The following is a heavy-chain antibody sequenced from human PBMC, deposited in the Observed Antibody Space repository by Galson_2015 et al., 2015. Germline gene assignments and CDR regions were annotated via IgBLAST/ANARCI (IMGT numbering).Heavy chain of an antibody. CDR3: AGFYGSGSHTWFDP. Sequence: ETLSLTCSVSGGSFSNYYWSWIRPPPGKGLEWLGHISNSGTSNYKPSLQSRATISLDTSQNPFFLKLSFLTAADTAVYFCAGFYGSGSHTWFDPWGQGTLVTVSS. CDR2: ISNSGTS. J-gene: IGHJ5*02. D-gene: IGHD3-10*01. CDR1: GGSFSNYY. V-gene: IGHV4-4*08.